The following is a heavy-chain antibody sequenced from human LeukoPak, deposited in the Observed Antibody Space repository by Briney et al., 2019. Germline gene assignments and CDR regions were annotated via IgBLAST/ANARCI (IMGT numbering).Heavy chain of an antibody. Sequence: SVKVSCKASGSTFSTYAFNWVRQAPGQGLEWVGGVIPMCGTSHYAQNFQGRVTITADESTVTAYMELSSLRPEDTAVYYCARVVGSGTSNRHFDYWGEGTLVTVSS. CDR2: VIPMCGTS. CDR3: ARVVGSGTSNRHFDY. D-gene: IGHD1-26*01. V-gene: IGHV1-69*13. J-gene: IGHJ4*02. CDR1: GSTFSTYA.